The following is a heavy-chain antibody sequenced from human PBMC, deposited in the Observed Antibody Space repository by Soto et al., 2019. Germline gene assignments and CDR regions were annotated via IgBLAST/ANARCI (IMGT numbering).Heavy chain of an antibody. J-gene: IGHJ4*02. Sequence: GSLRLSCAASGFTFSSYAMSWVRQAPGKGLEWVSAISGSGGSTYYADSVKGRFTISRDNSKNTLYLQMNSLRAEDTAVYYCAKGAYMNYYDILTGYYTDYWGPGTLVNVSS. V-gene: IGHV3-23*01. D-gene: IGHD3-9*01. CDR1: GFTFSSYA. CDR3: AKGAYMNYYDILTGYYTDY. CDR2: ISGSGGST.